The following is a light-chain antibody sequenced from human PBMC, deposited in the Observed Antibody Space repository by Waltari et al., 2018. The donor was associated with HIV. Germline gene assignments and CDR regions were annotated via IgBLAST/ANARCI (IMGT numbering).Light chain of an antibody. CDR1: QSVSSY. CDR3: QHRSSWPRGT. J-gene: IGKJ2*01. V-gene: IGKV3-11*01. CDR2: DAS. Sequence: EIVLTQSPATLSLSPGERATLSCRASQSVSSYLAWYQQKPGQAPRLLIYDASNRATGIPARFSGSGSGTDFTLTISSLEPEDFAVYYCQHRSSWPRGTFGQGTKLEIK.